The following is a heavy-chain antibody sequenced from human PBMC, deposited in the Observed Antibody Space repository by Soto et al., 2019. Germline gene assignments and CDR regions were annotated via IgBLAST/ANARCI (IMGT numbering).Heavy chain of an antibody. CDR1: GFTFSSYV. Sequence: GGSLRLSFAASGFTFSSYVMHWVRQSPGKGLEWISYISSTGSGTHYADSVKGRFTIPRDNARNSLSLQMNSLRAEDTAIYYCVRDLHEPLPADVLQVANWGQGTQVTVSS. D-gene: IGHD1-1*01. CDR3: VRDLHEPLPADVLQVAN. CDR2: ISSTGSGT. V-gene: IGHV3-48*03. J-gene: IGHJ4*02.